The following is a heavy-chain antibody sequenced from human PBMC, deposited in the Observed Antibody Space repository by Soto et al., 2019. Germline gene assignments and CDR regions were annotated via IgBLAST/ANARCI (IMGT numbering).Heavy chain of an antibody. Sequence: SVKVSCKASGGTFSSYAISWVRQAPGQGLEWMGGIIPIFGTANYAQKFQGRVTITADKSTSTGYMELSSLRSEDTAVYYCARDRLPSYYYDSSGYYYAPAFDIWGQGIMVTVSS. CDR1: GGTFSSYA. V-gene: IGHV1-69*06. CDR2: IIPIFGTA. D-gene: IGHD3-22*01. J-gene: IGHJ3*02. CDR3: ARDRLPSYYYDSSGYYYAPAFDI.